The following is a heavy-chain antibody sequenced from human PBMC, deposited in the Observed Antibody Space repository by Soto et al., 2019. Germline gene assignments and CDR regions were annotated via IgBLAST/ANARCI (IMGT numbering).Heavy chain of an antibody. J-gene: IGHJ5*02. Sequence: QVQLQQWGAGLLKPSETLSLTCAVYGGSFSGYYWSWIRQPPGKGLEWIGEINHSGSTNYNPSLKSRVTISVDTSKNQFSLKLSSVTAADTAVYYCARGMKGGQYSSSCRRIYWFDPWGQGTLVTVSS. CDR3: ARGMKGGQYSSSCRRIYWFDP. D-gene: IGHD6-6*01. V-gene: IGHV4-34*01. CDR2: INHSGST. CDR1: GGSFSGYY.